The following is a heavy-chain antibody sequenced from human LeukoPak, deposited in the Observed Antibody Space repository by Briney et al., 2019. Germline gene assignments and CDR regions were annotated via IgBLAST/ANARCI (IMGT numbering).Heavy chain of an antibody. CDR3: ARENHGIVGATTLIDY. V-gene: IGHV3-23*01. D-gene: IGHD1-26*01. CDR1: GFTFSSYA. J-gene: IGHJ4*02. CDR2: ISASGGNT. Sequence: GGSLRLSCAASGFTFSSYAMSWVRQAPGKGLEWVSVISASGGNTYYADSVKGRFTISRDNSKNTLYLQMNSLRAEDTAVYYCARENHGIVGATTLIDYWGQGTLVTVSS.